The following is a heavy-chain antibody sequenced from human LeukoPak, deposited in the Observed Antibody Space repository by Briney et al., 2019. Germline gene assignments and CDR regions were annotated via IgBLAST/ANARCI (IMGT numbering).Heavy chain of an antibody. CDR1: GFTFSSYG. Sequence: GGSLRLSCAASGFTFSSYGMHWVRQAPGKGLEWVALISYDGSNKYYADPVKGQFTISRDNSKNTLYLQMNSLRAEDTAVYYCAKDRPIDYWGQGTLVTVSS. CDR3: AKDRPIDY. V-gene: IGHV3-30*18. CDR2: ISYDGSNK. J-gene: IGHJ4*02.